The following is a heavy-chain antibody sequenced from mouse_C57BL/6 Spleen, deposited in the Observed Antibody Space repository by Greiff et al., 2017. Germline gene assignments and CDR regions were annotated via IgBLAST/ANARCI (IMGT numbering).Heavy chain of an antibody. CDR1: GFSFNTYA. CDR2: IRSKSNNYAT. V-gene: IGHV10-1*01. J-gene: IGHJ1*03. D-gene: IGHD1-1*01. Sequence: EVKLVESGGGLVQPKGSLKLSCAASGFSFNTYAMNWVRQAPGKGLEWVARIRSKSNNYATYYADSVKDRFTISRDDSESMLYLQMNNLKTEDTAMYYCVRCTDYYGSSIYWYFDVWGTGTTVTVSS. CDR3: VRCTDYYGSSIYWYFDV.